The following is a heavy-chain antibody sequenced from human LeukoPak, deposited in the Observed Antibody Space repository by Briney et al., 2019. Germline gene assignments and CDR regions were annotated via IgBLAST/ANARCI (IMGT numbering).Heavy chain of an antibody. CDR3: AKGPLRGIAAAIDY. CDR2: ISYDGRNI. CDR1: GFTFNNYG. Sequence: PGGSLRLSCAASGFTFNNYGMHWVRQAPGKGLEWVAVISYDGRNIHYPDSVKGRFTISRDISTDTLWLQMDSLRTEDTAVYYCAKGPLRGIAAAIDYWGQGTLVTVSS. D-gene: IGHD6-13*01. V-gene: IGHV3-30*18. J-gene: IGHJ4*02.